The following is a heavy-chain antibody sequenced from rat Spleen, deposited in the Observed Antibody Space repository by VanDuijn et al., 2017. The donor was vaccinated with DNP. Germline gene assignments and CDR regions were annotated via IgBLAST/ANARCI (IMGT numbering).Heavy chain of an antibody. CDR1: GFSFRNYY. CDR2: ISHSDGRS. CDR3: TRESQYRFDY. V-gene: IGHV5-20*01. Sequence: EVELVESGGGLVQPGRSLQLSCAASGFSFRNYYMAWVRQAPKRGLEWVAIISHSDGRSWYPDSVKGRFTISRDNAKSSLYLQMNSLKSEDTATYYCTRESQYRFDYWGQGVMVTVSS. J-gene: IGHJ2*01. D-gene: IGHD1-5*01.